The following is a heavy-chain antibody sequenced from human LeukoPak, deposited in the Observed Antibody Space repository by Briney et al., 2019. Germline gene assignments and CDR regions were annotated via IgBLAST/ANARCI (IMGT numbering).Heavy chain of an antibody. CDR3: ARGGYCYGSGNSR. CDR2: INHSGST. J-gene: IGHJ4*02. V-gene: IGHV4-34*01. D-gene: IGHD3-10*01. CDR1: GGSFSGYY. Sequence: SETLSLTCAVYGGSFSGYYWSWIRQPPGKGLEWIGEINHSGSTNYNPSLKSRVTISVDTSKNQFSLKLSSVTAADTAVYYCARGGYCYGSGNSRWGQGTLVTVSS.